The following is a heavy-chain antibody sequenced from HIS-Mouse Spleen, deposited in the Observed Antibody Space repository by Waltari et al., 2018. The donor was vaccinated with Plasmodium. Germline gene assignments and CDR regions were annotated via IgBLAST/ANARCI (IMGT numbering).Heavy chain of an antibody. Sequence: QVQLVQSGAEVKKPGASVKVSCKASGYTFTGYYMHCVRQAPGQGLEWMGWLNPNSGGTNYAQKFQGRVTMTRDTTIRTAYMERSRLRSDDTAVYYWARVRGYKAAACTFFEYFQHWGHGTLVTVSS. J-gene: IGHJ1*01. V-gene: IGHV1-2*02. D-gene: IGHD6-13*01. CDR3: ARVRGYKAAACTFFEYFQH. CDR1: GYTFTGYY. CDR2: LNPNSGGT.